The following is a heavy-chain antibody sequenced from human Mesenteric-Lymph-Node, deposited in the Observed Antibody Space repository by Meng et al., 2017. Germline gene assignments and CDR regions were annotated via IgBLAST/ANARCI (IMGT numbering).Heavy chain of an antibody. CDR3: AMNDITPNYYYYGMDV. D-gene: IGHD2-15*01. J-gene: IGHJ6*02. V-gene: IGHV3-30*01. Sequence: GESLKISCAASGFTFSSYEMNWVRQAPGKGLEWVAVISYDGSNKYYADSVKGRFTISRDNSKNTLYLQMNSLRAEDTAVYYCAMNDITPNYYYYGMDVWGQGTTVTVSS. CDR2: ISYDGSNK. CDR1: GFTFSSYE.